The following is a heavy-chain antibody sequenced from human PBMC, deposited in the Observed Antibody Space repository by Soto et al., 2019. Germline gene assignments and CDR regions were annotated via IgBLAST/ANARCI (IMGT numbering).Heavy chain of an antibody. CDR1: GFTFDDYA. V-gene: IGHV3-9*01. CDR2: ISWNSGSI. D-gene: IGHD6-13*01. Sequence: GGSLRLSCAASGFTFDDYAMHWVRQAPGKGLEWVSGISWNSGSIGYADSVKGRFTISRDNAKNSLYLQMNSLRAEDTALYYCAKDLSSSWQTGLDYWGQGTLVTVSS. CDR3: AKDLSSSWQTGLDY. J-gene: IGHJ4*02.